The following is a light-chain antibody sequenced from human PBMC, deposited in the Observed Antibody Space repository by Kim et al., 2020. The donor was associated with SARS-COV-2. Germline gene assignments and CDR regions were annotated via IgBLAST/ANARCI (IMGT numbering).Light chain of an antibody. J-gene: IGKJ1*01. Sequence: LSPGERATLSCRASQSVSSSYLAWYQQKPGQAPRLLIYGASSRATGIPDRFSGSGSGTDFTLTISRLEPEDFAVYSCQQYGSSWTFGQGTKVDIK. CDR2: GAS. CDR3: QQYGSSWT. V-gene: IGKV3-20*01. CDR1: QSVSSSY.